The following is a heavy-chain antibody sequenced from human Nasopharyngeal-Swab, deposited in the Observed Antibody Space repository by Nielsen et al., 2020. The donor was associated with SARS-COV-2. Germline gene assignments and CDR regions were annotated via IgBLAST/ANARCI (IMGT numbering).Heavy chain of an antibody. D-gene: IGHD3-16*01. V-gene: IGHV1-46*01. J-gene: IGHJ4*02. CDR3: ARGTQSAFYDYVWGSNPLGGDY. Sequence: WVRQAPGQGLEWMGIIIPSGGSTSYAQKFQGRVTMTRDTSTSTVYMELSSLRSEDTAVYYCARGTQSAFYDYVWGSNPLGGDYWGQGTLVTVSS. CDR2: IIPSGGST.